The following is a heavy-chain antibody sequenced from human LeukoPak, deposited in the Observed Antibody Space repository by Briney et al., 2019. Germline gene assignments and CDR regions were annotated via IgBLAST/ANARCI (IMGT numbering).Heavy chain of an antibody. CDR2: INHSGST. V-gene: IGHV4-34*01. CDR3: ARNPRTRYDWATYYYDSSGYVDY. CDR1: GGSFSGYY. Sequence: SETLSLTCAVYGGSFSGYYWSWIRQPPGKGLEWIGEINHSGSTNYNPSLKSRVTISVDTSKNQFSLKLSSVTAADTAVYYCARNPRTRYDWATYYYDSSGYVDYWGQGTLVTVSS. J-gene: IGHJ4*02. D-gene: IGHD3-22*01.